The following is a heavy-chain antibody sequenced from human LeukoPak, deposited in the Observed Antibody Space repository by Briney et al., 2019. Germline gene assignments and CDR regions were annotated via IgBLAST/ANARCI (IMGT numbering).Heavy chain of an antibody. CDR2: INGGGSDT. V-gene: IGHV3-23*01. Sequence: PGGSLRLSCAASGFAFSSYAMYWVRQAPGKGLEWVSAINGGGSDTFYADSVKGRFTISRDNSKNTLYLQMNTLRAEDTAVYYCARGLSGGGYHDYWGQGTLVTVSS. CDR3: ARGLSGGGYHDY. J-gene: IGHJ4*02. CDR1: GFAFSSYA. D-gene: IGHD3-16*01.